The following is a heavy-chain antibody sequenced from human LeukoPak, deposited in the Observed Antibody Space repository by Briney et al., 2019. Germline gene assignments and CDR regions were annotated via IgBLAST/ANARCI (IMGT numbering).Heavy chain of an antibody. CDR1: GFTFSNYG. J-gene: IGHJ6*03. CDR3: AKSSTFYYYYSMDV. V-gene: IGHV3-48*01. Sequence: PGGSLRLSCAASGFTFSNYGMSWVRQAPGKGLEWVSYISSSSSTIYYADSVKGRFTISRDNAKNSLYLQMNSLRAEDTAVYYCAKSSTFYYYYSMDVWGKGTTVTVSS. CDR2: ISSSSSTI.